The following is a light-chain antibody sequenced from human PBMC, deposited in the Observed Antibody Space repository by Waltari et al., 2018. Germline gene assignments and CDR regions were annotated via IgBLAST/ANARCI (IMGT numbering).Light chain of an antibody. V-gene: IGLV2-23*02. CDR1: SSDVESYDF. J-gene: IGLJ3*02. CDR3: CSYAGSSTWV. CDR2: EVN. Sequence: QSALTQPASVSGSPGQSITISCTGTSSDVESYDFVSWYQQQQGRAPKLMIYEVNKWPSGVSNRFSGSKSGYTASLTISGLQAEDEADYYCCSYAGSSTWVFGGGTKVTVL.